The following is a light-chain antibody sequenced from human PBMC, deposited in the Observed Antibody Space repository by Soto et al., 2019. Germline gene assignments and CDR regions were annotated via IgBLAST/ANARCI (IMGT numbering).Light chain of an antibody. Sequence: IVMTQSPDSLAVSLGERATINCRSSQSLLHSSNKKNYLAWYQQRPGQAPKLLIYWASTRESGVPDRFSGSGSGTEFTLTISSLQSEDFAVYYCQQYGSSPSLTFGGGTKVDIK. CDR1: QSLLHSSNKKNY. J-gene: IGKJ4*01. CDR2: WAS. V-gene: IGKV4-1*01. CDR3: QQYGSSPSLT.